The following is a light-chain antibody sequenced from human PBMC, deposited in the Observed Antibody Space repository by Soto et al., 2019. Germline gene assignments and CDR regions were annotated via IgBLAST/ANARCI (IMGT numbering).Light chain of an antibody. CDR2: GAS. Sequence: EILMTQSPATLSVSPGDRATLSCRASQSVSNNLAWYQQRPGQAPRLLIYGASTRATTIPARFSGSGSGTEFTLTISGLQSEDSAVYYCQQYKNWPPYTFGQGTKVDIK. CDR1: QSVSNN. V-gene: IGKV3-15*01. CDR3: QQYKNWPPYT. J-gene: IGKJ2*01.